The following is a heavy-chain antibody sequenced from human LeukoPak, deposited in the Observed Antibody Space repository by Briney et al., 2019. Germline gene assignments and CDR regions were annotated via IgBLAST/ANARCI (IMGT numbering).Heavy chain of an antibody. J-gene: IGHJ5*02. V-gene: IGHV1-18*01. CDR1: GYTFTSYG. CDR2: ISAYNGNT. D-gene: IGHD2-2*01. CDR3: ARDSRAKQDIVVVPAADNWFDP. Sequence: GASVKVSCKASGYTFTSYGISWVRQAPGQGLEWMGWISAYNGNTNYAQKLQGRVTMTTDTSTSTAYMELRSLRSDDTAVYYCARDSRAKQDIVVVPAADNWFDPWGQGTLVTVSP.